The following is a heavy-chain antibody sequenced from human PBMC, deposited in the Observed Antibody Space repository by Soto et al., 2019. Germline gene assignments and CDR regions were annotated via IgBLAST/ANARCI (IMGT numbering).Heavy chain of an antibody. V-gene: IGHV3-30*03. CDR1: GFTFSSYG. CDR3: ARGDAFDI. CDR2: ISYDGNNK. Sequence: QVQLVESGGGVVQPGRSLRLSCAASGFTFSSYGMHWVRQAPGKGLEWVGVISYDGNNKYYADSVKGRFTISRDNSKNTLYLHMNSLRAEDTAVYYCARGDAFDIWGQGTMVTVSS. J-gene: IGHJ3*02.